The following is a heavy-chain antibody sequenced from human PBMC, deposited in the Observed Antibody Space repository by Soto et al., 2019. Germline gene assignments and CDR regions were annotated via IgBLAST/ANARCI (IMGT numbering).Heavy chain of an antibody. J-gene: IGHJ4*02. CDR1: GFTFSSYG. D-gene: IGHD6-19*01. V-gene: IGHV3-33*01. CDR3: ARDMDPIAVAGTSY. CDR2: IWYDGSNK. Sequence: GGSLRLSCAASGFTFSSYGMHWVRQAPGKGLEWVAVIWYDGSNKYYADSVKGRFTISRDNSKNTLYLQMNSLRAEDTAVYYCARDMDPIAVAGTSYWGQGTLVTVFS.